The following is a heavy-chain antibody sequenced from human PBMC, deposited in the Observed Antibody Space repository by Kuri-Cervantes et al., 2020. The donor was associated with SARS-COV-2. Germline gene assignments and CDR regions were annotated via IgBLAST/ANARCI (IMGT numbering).Heavy chain of an antibody. CDR3: ATGLLISIGGYFQH. V-gene: IGHV1-46*01. D-gene: IGHD3-9*01. J-gene: IGHJ1*01. Sequence: ASVKVSCKASGGTFSSYAISWVRQAPGQGLEWMGIINPSGGSTTYAQKFQGRVTMTRDTSTSTVYMQLSSLTSEDTAVYYCATGLLISIGGYFQHWGQGTLVTVSS. CDR1: GGTFSSYA. CDR2: INPSGGST.